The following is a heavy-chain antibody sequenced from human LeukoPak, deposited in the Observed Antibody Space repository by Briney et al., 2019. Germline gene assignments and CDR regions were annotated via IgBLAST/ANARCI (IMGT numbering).Heavy chain of an antibody. CDR2: IYYSGST. D-gene: IGHD6-19*01. Sequence: SETLSLTCTVSGGSISSSSYYWGWIRQPPGKGLEWIGSIYYSGSTYYNPSLKSRVTISVDTSKNQFSLKLSSVTAADTAVYYCARRVIAVAGTIRYFDYWGQGTLVTVSS. J-gene: IGHJ4*02. V-gene: IGHV4-39*01. CDR3: ARRVIAVAGTIRYFDY. CDR1: GGSISSSSYY.